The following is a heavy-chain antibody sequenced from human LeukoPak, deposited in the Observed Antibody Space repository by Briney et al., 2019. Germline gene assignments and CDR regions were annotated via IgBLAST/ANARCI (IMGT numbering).Heavy chain of an antibody. J-gene: IGHJ4*02. V-gene: IGHV3-21*06. CDR1: GFTFSSYS. D-gene: IGHD2-21*02. CDR3: ARGCGGDCYPFRDY. CDR2: ISSSSSYT. Sequence: GGSLRLSCATSGFTFSSYSMNWVHQAPGKGLEWVSSISSSSSYTYYADSVKGRFTISRDNAKNSLYLQMSSLSAEDTAVYYCARGCGGDCYPFRDYWGQGTLVTVSS.